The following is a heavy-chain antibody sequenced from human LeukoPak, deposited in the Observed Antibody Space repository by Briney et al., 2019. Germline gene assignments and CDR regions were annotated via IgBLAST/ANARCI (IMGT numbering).Heavy chain of an antibody. V-gene: IGHV1-2*02. CDR3: ARTVRGDSSGWYYFDY. CDR2: INPNSGGT. J-gene: IGHJ4*02. D-gene: IGHD6-19*01. Sequence: GASVKVSCRASGYTFTGYYMHWVRQAPGQGLEWMGWINPNSGGTNYAQKFQGRVTMTRDTSISTAYMELSRLRSDDTAVYYCARTVRGDSSGWYYFDYWGQGTLVTVSS. CDR1: GYTFTGYY.